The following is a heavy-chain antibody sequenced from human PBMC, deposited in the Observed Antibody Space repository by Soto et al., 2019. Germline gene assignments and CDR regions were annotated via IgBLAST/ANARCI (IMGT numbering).Heavy chain of an antibody. V-gene: IGHV1-3*01. D-gene: IGHD5-18*01. CDR2: INAGNGNT. CDR3: ARDRGYSYGFDDY. CDR1: GYTLTSYA. Sequence: ASVKVSCKASGYTLTSYAMHWVRQAPGQRLEWMGWINAGNGNTKYSQKFQGRVTITRDTSASTAYMELSSLRSEDTAVYYCARDRGYSYGFDDYWGQGPLVTVSS. J-gene: IGHJ4*02.